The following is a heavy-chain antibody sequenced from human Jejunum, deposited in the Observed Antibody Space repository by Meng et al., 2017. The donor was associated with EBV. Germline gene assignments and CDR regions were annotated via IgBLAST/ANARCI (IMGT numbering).Heavy chain of an antibody. V-gene: IGHV4-34*01. CDR3: ARLGGYASGTYYPIDP. J-gene: IGHJ5*02. CDR2: INHGGGA. Sequence: QAHRARWGAGLLKSSETLALTCAVYGGSFSDYYWTWIRQPPGKGLEWIGEINHGGGAIYNPSLKSRVTISVDTSKNQFSLKLSSVTAADTAVYYCARLGGYASGTYYPIDPWGQGTLVTVSS. CDR1: GGSFSDYY. D-gene: IGHD3-10*01.